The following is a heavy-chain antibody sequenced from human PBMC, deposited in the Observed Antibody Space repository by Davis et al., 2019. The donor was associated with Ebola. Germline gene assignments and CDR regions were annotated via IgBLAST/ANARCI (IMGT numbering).Heavy chain of an antibody. Sequence: SETLSLTCIVSGGSIGNYYWSWIRQAPGKGLEWIGYVHYSGSTHYSPSLKSRATISVDTSNNQFSLTLSSVTAAGTAIYYCARSLGAYALDSWGQGALVTVSS. CDR2: VHYSGST. D-gene: IGHD3-16*01. V-gene: IGHV4-59*01. CDR1: GGSIGNYY. CDR3: ARSLGAYALDS. J-gene: IGHJ4*02.